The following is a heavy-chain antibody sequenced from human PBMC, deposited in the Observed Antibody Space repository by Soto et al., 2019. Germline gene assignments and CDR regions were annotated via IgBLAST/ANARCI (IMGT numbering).Heavy chain of an antibody. CDR1: GGTFSSYS. J-gene: IGHJ5*02. D-gene: IGHD3-3*01. Sequence: SVNVSCKSSGGTFSSYSISWVRQAPGQGLEWMGGIIPIFGTANYAQKFQGRVTITADESTSTAYMELSSLRSEDTAVYYCAIWAEGITIFGVAIGWFDPWGQGTMVTVSS. CDR2: IIPIFGTA. CDR3: AIWAEGITIFGVAIGWFDP. V-gene: IGHV1-69*13.